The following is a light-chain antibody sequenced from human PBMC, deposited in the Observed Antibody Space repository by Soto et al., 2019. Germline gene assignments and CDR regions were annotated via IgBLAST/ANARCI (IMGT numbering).Light chain of an antibody. J-gene: IGKJ3*01. CDR2: GAS. CDR3: QQRSNWPLT. Sequence: EIVMTQSPATLSVSAGERATLSCGASQSVSSNLAWYQQKPGQAPRLLIYGASTRATGIPARFSGSGSGTDFTLTISSLEPEDFAVYYCQQRSNWPLTFGPGTKVDIK. V-gene: IGKV3-11*01. CDR1: QSVSSN.